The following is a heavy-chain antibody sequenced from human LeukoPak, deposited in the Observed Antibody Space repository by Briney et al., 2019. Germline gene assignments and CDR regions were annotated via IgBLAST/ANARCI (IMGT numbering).Heavy chain of an antibody. CDR1: GGSISNYY. CDR3: ASHKGGVGATFDF. D-gene: IGHD1-26*01. V-gene: IGHV4-59*01. Sequence: PSETLSLTCTVAGGSISNYYWSWIRQPPGKGLEWIGYIYYSGSTNYNPSLKSRVTISVDTSKNQFSLKLNSVTAADTAVYYCASHKGGVGATFDFWGQGTLVTVSS. J-gene: IGHJ4*02. CDR2: IYYSGST.